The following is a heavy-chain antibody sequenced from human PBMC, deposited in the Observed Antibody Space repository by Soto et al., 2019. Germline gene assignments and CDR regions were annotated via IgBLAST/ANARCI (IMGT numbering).Heavy chain of an antibody. CDR1: GFSLSTSGVG. CDR3: AHIRQQLYAFQH. CDR2: IYWNDDK. D-gene: IGHD6-13*01. J-gene: IGHJ1*01. V-gene: IGHV2-5*01. Sequence: QITLKESGPTLVKPTQTLTLTCTFSGFSLSTSGVGVGWIRQPPGKALEWLALIYWNDDKRYSPSLKSRLTITKDTSKNQVVLTMTNMDPVDTATYYCAHIRQQLYAFQHWGQGTLVTVSS.